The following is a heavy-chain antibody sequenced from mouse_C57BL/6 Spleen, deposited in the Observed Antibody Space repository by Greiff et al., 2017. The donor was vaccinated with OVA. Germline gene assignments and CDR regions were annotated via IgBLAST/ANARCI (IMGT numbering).Heavy chain of an antibody. V-gene: IGHV1-76*01. CDR2: IYPGSGNT. CDR1: GYTFTDYY. J-gene: IGHJ4*01. D-gene: IGHD2-1*01. CDR3: ARSGGNYEDYYYAMDY. Sequence: VQLQQSGAELVRPGASVKLSCKASGYTFTDYYINWVKQRPGQGLEWIARIYPGSGNTYYNEKFKGKATLTAEKSSSTAYMQLSSLTSEDSAVYFCARSGGNYEDYYYAMDYWGQGTSVTVSS.